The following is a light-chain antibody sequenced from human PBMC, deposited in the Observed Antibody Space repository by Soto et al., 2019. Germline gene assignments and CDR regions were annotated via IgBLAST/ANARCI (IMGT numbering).Light chain of an antibody. CDR1: SSDFGGYND. Sequence: QSALTQPRSVSGSPGQSVTISCTGTSSDFGGYNDVSWYQHHPGKAPKLMIYAVSVRPSGVPDRFSGSKSGNSASLTITGLQAEDEADYYCCSYAGTFYVFGTGTKVTVL. CDR3: CSYAGTFYV. CDR2: AVS. J-gene: IGLJ1*01. V-gene: IGLV2-11*01.